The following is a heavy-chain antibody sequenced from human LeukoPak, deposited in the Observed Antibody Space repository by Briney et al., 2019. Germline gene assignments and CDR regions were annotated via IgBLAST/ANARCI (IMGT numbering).Heavy chain of an antibody. CDR2: ISSSSSYI. D-gene: IGHD1-20*01. Sequence: GGSLRLSCAASGFTFSSYSMNWVRQAPGKGLEWVSSISSSSSYIYYADSVKGRFTISRDNAKNSLYLQMNSLRAEDTAVHYCASLTGTTFFYYGMDVWGQGTTVTVSS. V-gene: IGHV3-21*01. J-gene: IGHJ6*02. CDR1: GFTFSSYS. CDR3: ASLTGTTFFYYGMDV.